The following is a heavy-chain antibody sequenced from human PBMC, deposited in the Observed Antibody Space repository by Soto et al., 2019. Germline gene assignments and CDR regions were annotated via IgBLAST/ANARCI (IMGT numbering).Heavy chain of an antibody. V-gene: IGHV3-53*01. CDR3: VRPLPSGRNYGMDV. J-gene: IGHJ6*02. CDR2: IYNDGTT. Sequence: EVRLEESGGGLIQPGGSLRLSCTAYGLGVRNNYMSWVRQAPGMGLEWVSVIYNDGTTYYADSVKGRFTLSRDTSKNTLSLQMDSLRAEEPAVYYCVRPLPSGRNYGMDVGAQGTTVTFSS. CDR1: GLGVRNNY. D-gene: IGHD3-10*01.